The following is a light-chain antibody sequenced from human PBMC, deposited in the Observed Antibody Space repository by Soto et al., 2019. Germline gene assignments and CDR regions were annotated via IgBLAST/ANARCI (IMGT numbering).Light chain of an antibody. CDR1: QGISSY. CDR2: AAS. Sequence: DIQLTQSPSFLSASVGDRVTITCQASQGISSYLAWYQQKPGKAPKLLIYAASTLQSGVPSRFSGSGSGTKFTRTISSLQPEDFATYYCQQLNSYPYTFGQGTKLEIK. CDR3: QQLNSYPYT. J-gene: IGKJ2*01. V-gene: IGKV1-9*01.